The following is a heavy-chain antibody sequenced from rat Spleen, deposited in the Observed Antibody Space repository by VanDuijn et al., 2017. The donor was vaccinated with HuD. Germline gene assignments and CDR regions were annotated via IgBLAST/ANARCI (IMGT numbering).Heavy chain of an antibody. V-gene: IGHV5-22*01. CDR3: TRGTYYRH. D-gene: IGHD1-12*01. CDR1: GLSFSNYD. J-gene: IGHJ2*01. Sequence: EVQLVESGGGLVQPGRSMKLSCAASGLSFSNYDMAWVRQAPTKGLEWVASISYDGSSTYYRDSVKGRFTISRDIAKTTLYLHMTSLRSEDTATYYCTRGTYYRHWGQGVMVTVSS. CDR2: ISYDGSST.